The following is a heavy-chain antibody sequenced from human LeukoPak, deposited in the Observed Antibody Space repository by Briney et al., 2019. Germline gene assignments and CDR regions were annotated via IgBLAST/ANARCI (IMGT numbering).Heavy chain of an antibody. D-gene: IGHD3-22*01. CDR1: GYTFTGYY. CDR3: AREGRGRYYDSSGYPFDY. V-gene: IGHV1-2*02. J-gene: IGHJ4*02. Sequence: ASVKVSCKASGYTFTGYYMHWVRQAPGQGLEWMGWINPNSGGTNYAQKFQGRVTMTRDTSISTAYMELSRLRSDDTAVYYCAREGRGRYYDSSGYPFDYWGQGTLVTFSS. CDR2: INPNSGGT.